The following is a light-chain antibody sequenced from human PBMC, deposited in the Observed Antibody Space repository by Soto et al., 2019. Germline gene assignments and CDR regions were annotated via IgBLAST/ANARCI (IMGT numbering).Light chain of an antibody. CDR2: KAS. J-gene: IGKJ1*01. Sequence: DIQMAQSPSTLSASVGDRVTITCRASQSISTWLAWYQQKPGKAPSVLIYKASSLESGVPSRFSGSGFGTEFTLTITSLQTDDFGTYYCQQYDVHPKTFGQGTKVDIK. CDR1: QSISTW. V-gene: IGKV1-5*03. CDR3: QQYDVHPKT.